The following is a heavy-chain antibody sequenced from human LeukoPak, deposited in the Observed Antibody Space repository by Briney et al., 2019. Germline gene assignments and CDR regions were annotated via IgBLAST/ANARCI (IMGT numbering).Heavy chain of an antibody. Sequence: ASVKVSCKASGYTFTTYYMHWVRQAPGQGLEWMRIINPSGGSTSYAQKFQGRVTMTRDTSTSTVYMELSSLRSEDTAVYYCARGESQLLWEGEFDYWGQGTLVTVYS. J-gene: IGHJ4*02. CDR1: GYTFTTYY. CDR2: INPSGGST. V-gene: IGHV1-46*01. CDR3: ARGESQLLWEGEFDY. D-gene: IGHD2-2*01.